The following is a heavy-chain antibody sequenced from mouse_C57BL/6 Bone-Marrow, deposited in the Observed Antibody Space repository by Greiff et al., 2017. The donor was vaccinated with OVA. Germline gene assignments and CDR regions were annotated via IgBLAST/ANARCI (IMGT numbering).Heavy chain of an antibody. CDR3: ARHNWDIAY. CDR2: ISSGGSYT. CDR1: GFTFSSYG. Sequence: EVNLVESGGDLVKPGGSLKLSCAASGFTFSSYGMSWVRQTSDKRLEWVATISSGGSYTYYPDCVKGRFTISRDNAKNTLYLQMSSLKSEDTAMYYCARHNWDIAYWGQGTLVTVSA. D-gene: IGHD4-1*02. J-gene: IGHJ3*01. V-gene: IGHV5-6*01.